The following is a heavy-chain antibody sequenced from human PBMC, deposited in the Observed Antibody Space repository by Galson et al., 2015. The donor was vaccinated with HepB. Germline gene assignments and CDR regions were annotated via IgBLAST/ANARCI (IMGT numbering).Heavy chain of an antibody. CDR2: IIPIFATP. J-gene: IGHJ6*03. Sequence: SVKVSCKASGGIFSSDGISWVRQAPGQGLEWMGGIIPIFATPHYAQKFKGRVTITADESTSTAYLELSSLRSEDTAVYYCAREHGREPDYFYYYMDVWGKGTMVTVSS. D-gene: IGHD1-14*01. CDR3: AREHGREPDYFYYYMDV. CDR1: GGIFSSDG. V-gene: IGHV1-69*13.